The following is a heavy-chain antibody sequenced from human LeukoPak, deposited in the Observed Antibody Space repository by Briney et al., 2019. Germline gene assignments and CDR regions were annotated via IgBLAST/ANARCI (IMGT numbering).Heavy chain of an antibody. V-gene: IGHV1-69*04. CDR1: GGTSNSHA. J-gene: IGHJ4*02. CDR3: ATTNDGGGYQWGDFFDF. Sequence: SVKVSCKASGGTSNSHAISWVRQAPGQGLEWMGRIIPNLGTTNRAQNFQDRVTLTADKFTNPAYMELNSLTSDDTAVYYCATTNDGGGYQWGDFFDFWGQGTLVTVSS. D-gene: IGHD3-22*01. CDR2: IIPNLGTT.